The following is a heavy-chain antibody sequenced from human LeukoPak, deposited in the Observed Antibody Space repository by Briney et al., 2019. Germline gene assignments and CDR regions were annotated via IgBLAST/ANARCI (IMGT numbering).Heavy chain of an antibody. V-gene: IGHV3-30*18. Sequence: QTGGSLRLSCAASGFTFSSYAMHWVRQSLGKGLEWVAVMSYDGFNKYYADSVKGRFTISRDNSKNTLYLQMNSLRAEDTAAYYCAKTKGYSYGYYFDYWGQGTLVTVSS. J-gene: IGHJ4*02. CDR1: GFTFSSYA. CDR3: AKTKGYSYGYYFDY. CDR2: MSYDGFNK. D-gene: IGHD5-18*01.